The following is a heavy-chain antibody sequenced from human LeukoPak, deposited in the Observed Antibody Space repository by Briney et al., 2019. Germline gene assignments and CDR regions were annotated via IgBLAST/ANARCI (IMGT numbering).Heavy chain of an antibody. Sequence: GGSLRLSCAASGFTFSSYSMNWVRQAPGRGLEWVSSISTSSSYIYYADSVKGQFTISRDNAKNSLYLRMNSLRAEDTAVYYCARVSGTFGELYWGQGTLVTVSS. V-gene: IGHV3-21*01. J-gene: IGHJ4*02. CDR2: ISTSSSYI. D-gene: IGHD3-10*01. CDR1: GFTFSSYS. CDR3: ARVSGTFGELY.